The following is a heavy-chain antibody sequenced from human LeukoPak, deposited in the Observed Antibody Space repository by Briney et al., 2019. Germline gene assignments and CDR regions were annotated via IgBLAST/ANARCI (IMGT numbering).Heavy chain of an antibody. CDR1: GFTFSSYD. CDR3: ARGATPAAMNTAWGDAFDI. Sequence: GGSLRLSCAASGFTFSSYDMHWVRQATGKGLEWVSAIGTAGDPYYSGSVKGRFTISRENAKNSLYLQMNSLRAGDTAVYYCARGATPAAMNTAWGDAFDIWGQGTMVTVSS. CDR2: IGTAGDP. J-gene: IGHJ3*02. V-gene: IGHV3-13*05. D-gene: IGHD2-2*01.